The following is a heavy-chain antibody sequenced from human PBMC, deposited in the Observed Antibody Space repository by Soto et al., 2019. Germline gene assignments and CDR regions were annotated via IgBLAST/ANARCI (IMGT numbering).Heavy chain of an antibody. CDR2: IYWDDDK. CDR1: GFSLSTSGVG. D-gene: IGHD5-18*01. CDR3: AHRRLGYTY. J-gene: IGHJ4*02. Sequence: QITLKESGPPLVKPTQTLTLTCTFSGFSLSTSGVGVGWIRQPPGKALEWLALIYWDDDKRYSPSLKNRLTITKDSSKNQVVLTMTNMDPVDTATYYCAHRRLGYTYWGQGTLVTVSS. V-gene: IGHV2-5*02.